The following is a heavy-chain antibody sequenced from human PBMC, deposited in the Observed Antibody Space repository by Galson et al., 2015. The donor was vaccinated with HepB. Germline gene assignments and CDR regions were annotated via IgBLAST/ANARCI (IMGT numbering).Heavy chain of an antibody. CDR2: ISGSGGST. CDR3: AKGRIAARGGYYYYYGMDV. J-gene: IGHJ6*02. CDR1: GFTFSSYA. V-gene: IGHV3-23*01. Sequence: SLRLSCAASGFTFSSYAMSWVRQAPGKGLEWVSAISGSGGSTYYADSVKGRFTISRDNSKNTLYLQMNSLRAEDTAVYYCAKGRIAARGGYYYYYGMDVWGQGTTVTVSS. D-gene: IGHD6-6*01.